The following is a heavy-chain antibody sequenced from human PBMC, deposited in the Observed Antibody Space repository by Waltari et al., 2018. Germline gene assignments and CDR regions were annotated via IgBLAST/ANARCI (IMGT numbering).Heavy chain of an antibody. Sequence: QVQLVESGGGVVQPGRSLRLSCAASGFTFSSYAMHWVRQAPGKGLEWVAVISYDGSNKYYADSVKGRFTISRDNSKNTLYLQMNSLRAEDTAVYYCARETPIMTKLPAAIPWLDVWGQGTTVTVSS. CDR3: ARETPIMTKLPAAIPWLDV. CDR1: GFTFSSYA. V-gene: IGHV3-30*01. J-gene: IGHJ6*02. CDR2: ISYDGSNK. D-gene: IGHD2-2*02.